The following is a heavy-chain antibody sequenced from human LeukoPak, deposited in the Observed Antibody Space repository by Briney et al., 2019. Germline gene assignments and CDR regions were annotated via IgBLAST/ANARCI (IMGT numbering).Heavy chain of an antibody. CDR1: GFTFSSYG. Sequence: GRSLRLSCAASGFTFSSYGMHWVRQAPGKGLEWVAVISYDGSNKYCADSVKGRFTISRDNSKNTLYLQMNSLRAEDTAVYYCAKGSGSGSYYSLAEYWGQGTLVTVSS. J-gene: IGHJ4*02. D-gene: IGHD3-10*01. CDR2: ISYDGSNK. V-gene: IGHV3-30*18. CDR3: AKGSGSGSYYSLAEY.